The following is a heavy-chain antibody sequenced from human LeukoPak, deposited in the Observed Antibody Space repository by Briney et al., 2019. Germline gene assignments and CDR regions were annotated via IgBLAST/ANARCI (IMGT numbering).Heavy chain of an antibody. D-gene: IGHD5-24*01. J-gene: IGHJ4*02. Sequence: GGSLRPSCAASGFTLTNYAMHWVRQPAGEGLEWVSALGTAGDTFYPGSVKGRFSISRDNAKKSLFLQMNSLRVEDTAIYYCARQSTPHGNFDYWGQGTLVTVSS. CDR3: ARQSTPHGNFDY. CDR1: GFTLTNYA. CDR2: LGTAGDT. V-gene: IGHV3-13*01.